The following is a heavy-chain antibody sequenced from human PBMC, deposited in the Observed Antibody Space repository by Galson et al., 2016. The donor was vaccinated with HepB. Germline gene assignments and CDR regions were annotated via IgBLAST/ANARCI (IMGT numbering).Heavy chain of an antibody. J-gene: IGHJ6*02. CDR1: GFSSSTYW. CDR2: IKPDGSEK. D-gene: IGHD3/OR15-3a*01. V-gene: IGHV3-7*01. CDR3: AALDHGRDV. Sequence: SLRLSCAASGFSSSTYWMTWVRQAPGKGLEWVANIKPDGSEKSYVDSVKGRFTISRDNAQNSLSLQMNSLRDEDTAVYYCAALDHGRDVWGQGTTVTVSS.